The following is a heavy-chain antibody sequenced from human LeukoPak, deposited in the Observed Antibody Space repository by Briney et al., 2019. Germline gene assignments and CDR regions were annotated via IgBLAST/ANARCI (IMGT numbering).Heavy chain of an antibody. CDR3: ASSGGYTGTRRYFDY. V-gene: IGHV4-39*01. CDR1: GGPMSSSFYY. J-gene: IGHJ4*03. D-gene: IGHD1-26*01. Sequence: PSETLSLTSTVSGGPMSSSFYYWGWIRQPPGKGLEWIGSIYYSGSSYYNPSLKSRFTISVDTSKNQFSLKLSSVTAADTAVYYCASSGGYTGTRRYFDYWGQGTLVTVSS. CDR2: IYYSGSS.